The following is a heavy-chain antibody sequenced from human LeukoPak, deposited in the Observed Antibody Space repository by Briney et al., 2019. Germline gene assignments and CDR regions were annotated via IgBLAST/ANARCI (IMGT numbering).Heavy chain of an antibody. D-gene: IGHD4-17*01. CDR2: INHSGST. Sequence: PSETLSLTCAVYGGSFSGYYWSWIRQPPGKGLEWIGEINHSGSTNYNPSLKSRATISVKTSKNQFSLKLSSVTAADTAVYYCARGFLYGRPRTFDIWGQGTMVTVSS. CDR1: GGSFSGYY. V-gene: IGHV4-34*01. CDR3: ARGFLYGRPRTFDI. J-gene: IGHJ3*02.